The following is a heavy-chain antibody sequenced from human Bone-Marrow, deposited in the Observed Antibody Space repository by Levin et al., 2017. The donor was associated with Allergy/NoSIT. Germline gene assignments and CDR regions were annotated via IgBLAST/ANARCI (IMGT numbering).Heavy chain of an antibody. CDR2: MNPSSGDT. V-gene: IGHV1-8*01. J-gene: IGHJ5*02. Sequence: ASVKVSCNPSGYSFTSYDINWVRQATGQGLEWMGWMNPSSGDTGYAQKFQGRLTMTRNTSKRTVYMELNSLRSEDTAVYYCARGGNWFDPWGQGTLVTVSS. CDR1: GYSFTSYD. CDR3: ARGGNWFDP.